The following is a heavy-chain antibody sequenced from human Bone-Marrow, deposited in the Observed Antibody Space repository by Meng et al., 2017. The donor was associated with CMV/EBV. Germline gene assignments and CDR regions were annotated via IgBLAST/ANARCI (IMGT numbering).Heavy chain of an antibody. CDR1: GFTFSDYY. J-gene: IGHJ4*02. CDR2: MNSGGSA. D-gene: IGHD3-16*01. CDR3: ARDPATGPRGDHFDY. Sequence: GSLRLSCAASGFTFSDYYMSWIRQAPGKGLEWIGFMNSGGSANYNASLRSRVTISVDMSRNQFSLRLSSVTAADTAVYYCARDPATGPRGDHFDYWGQGIRVTVSS. V-gene: IGHV4-59*01.